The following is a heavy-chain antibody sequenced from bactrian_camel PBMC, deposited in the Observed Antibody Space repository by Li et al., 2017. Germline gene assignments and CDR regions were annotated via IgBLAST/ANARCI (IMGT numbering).Heavy chain of an antibody. CDR3: AAGWSYGVGTLLRRHYDY. D-gene: IGHD5*01. V-gene: IGHV3S63*01. J-gene: IGHJ4*01. CDR1: GLSFEDSE. Sequence: HVQLVESGGGSVQAGGSLRLSCAASGLSFEDSEVGWYRQAPGKEREGVAAISTTGGSTYYADSVKGRFTISQDNAKKTTYLQMDQLRTEDTAIYYCAAGWSYGVGTLLRRHYDYWGQGTQVTVS. CDR2: ISTTGGST.